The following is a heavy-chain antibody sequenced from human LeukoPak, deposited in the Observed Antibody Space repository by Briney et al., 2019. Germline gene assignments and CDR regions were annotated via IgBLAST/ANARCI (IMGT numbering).Heavy chain of an antibody. V-gene: IGHV4-34*01. CDR2: INHSGST. CDR1: GGSFSGYY. J-gene: IGHJ4*02. Sequence: SETLSLTCAVYGGSFSGYYWSWIRQPPGEGLEWIGEINHSGSTNYNPSLKSRVTISVDTSKNQFSLKLSSVTAADTAVYYCARRGSSVKKWGQGTLVTVSS. D-gene: IGHD2-2*01. CDR3: ARRGSSVKK.